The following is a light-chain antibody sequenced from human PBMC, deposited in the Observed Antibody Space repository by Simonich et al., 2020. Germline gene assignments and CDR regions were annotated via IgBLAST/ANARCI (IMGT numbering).Light chain of an antibody. CDR1: QSVLYSHNNKNY. V-gene: IGKV4-1*01. J-gene: IGKJ2*02. Sequence: DIVMTQSPDSLAVSLGERATINCKSSQSVLYSHNNKNYLAWYQQKPGQPPKLLIYWASTRESGVPDRFSGRGSGTDFTLTISSLQAEDVAVYYCQQYYSTPRTFGQGTKLEIK. CDR3: QQYYSTPRT. CDR2: WAS.